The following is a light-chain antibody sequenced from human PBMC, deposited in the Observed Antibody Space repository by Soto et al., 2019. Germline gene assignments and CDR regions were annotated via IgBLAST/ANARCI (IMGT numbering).Light chain of an antibody. CDR3: RSYRTGGPSV. V-gene: IGLV2-14*01. Sequence: QSLLTQPGCVCGSPGQSIAISCTGTSSDVGGYNYVSWYQQLPGKAPKLLISEVSNRPSGVSHRFSGSKSGNTASLTISGLQAEDEADYYCRSYRTGGPSVFGTGTKVTVL. CDR1: SSDVGGYNY. CDR2: EVS. J-gene: IGLJ1*01.